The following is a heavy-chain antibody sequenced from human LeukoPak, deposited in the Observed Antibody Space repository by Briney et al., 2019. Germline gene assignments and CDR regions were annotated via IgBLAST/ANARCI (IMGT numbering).Heavy chain of an antibody. D-gene: IGHD5-12*01. J-gene: IGHJ4*02. CDR2: ISGSSSCI. CDR3: ARGSGYGTTDY. V-gene: IGHV3-21*01. CDR1: GFTFSSYS. Sequence: GGSLRLSCAASGFTFSSYSMNWVRQAPGKGLEWVSSISGSSSCIYYADSVKGRFTISRDNTKNSLYLQMNSLRAEDTAVYYCARGSGYGTTDYWGQGTLVTVSS.